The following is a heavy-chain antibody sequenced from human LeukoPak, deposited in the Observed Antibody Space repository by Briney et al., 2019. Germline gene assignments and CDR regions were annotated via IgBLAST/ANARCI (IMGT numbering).Heavy chain of an antibody. V-gene: IGHV3-30*04. CDR2: ISYDGSNK. Sequence: PGGSLRLSCAASGFTFSGYAMHWVRQAPGKGLEWVAVISYDGSNKYYADSVKGRFTISRDNSKNTLYLQINSLRAEDTAVYYCAKDADYGDFEGPFDYWGQGTLVTVSS. D-gene: IGHD4-17*01. CDR1: GFTFSGYA. CDR3: AKDADYGDFEGPFDY. J-gene: IGHJ4*02.